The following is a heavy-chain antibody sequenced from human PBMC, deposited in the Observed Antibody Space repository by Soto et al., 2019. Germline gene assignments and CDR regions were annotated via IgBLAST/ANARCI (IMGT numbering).Heavy chain of an antibody. CDR1: GFTFSSYA. CDR3: AKDLSSGSYYILFDY. Sequence: GGSLRLSCAASGFTFSSYAMSWVRQAPGKGLEWVSAISGSGGSTYYADSVKGRFTISRDNSKNTLYLQMNSLRDEDTAVYYCAKDLSSGSYYILFDYWGQGTLVTVSS. J-gene: IGHJ4*02. D-gene: IGHD1-26*01. V-gene: IGHV3-23*01. CDR2: ISGSGGST.